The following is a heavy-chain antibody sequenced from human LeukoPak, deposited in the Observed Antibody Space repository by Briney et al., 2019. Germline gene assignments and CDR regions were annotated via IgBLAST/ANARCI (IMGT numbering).Heavy chain of an antibody. J-gene: IGHJ4*02. CDR2: ISTNGGGT. CDR1: GFTFSTYA. CDR3: ARYCSGVSCYSGYDY. V-gene: IGHV3-64*01. Sequence: GGSLRFSCAASGFTFSTYAMHWVRQTPGKGLEYVSAISTNGGGTYYANSVKGRFTISGDNSKNTLYLQMGSLRAEDMAVYYCARYCSGVSCYSGYDYWGQGTLVTVSS. D-gene: IGHD2-15*01.